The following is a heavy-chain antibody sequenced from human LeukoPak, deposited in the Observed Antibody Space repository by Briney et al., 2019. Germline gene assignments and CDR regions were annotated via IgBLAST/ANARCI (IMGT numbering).Heavy chain of an antibody. J-gene: IGHJ4*02. D-gene: IGHD4-11*01. CDR2: ISGDGTET. CDR3: AKGGHYSFFDY. Sequence: GGSLRLSCTASGLTFRNYAMTWVRQAPRKGLEWVSTISGDGTETFYADSVKGRFTISRDNSKNTHYLQMSSLRAEVTGIYYCAKGGHYSFFDYWGQGTLVTVSS. CDR1: GLTFRNYA. V-gene: IGHV3-23*01.